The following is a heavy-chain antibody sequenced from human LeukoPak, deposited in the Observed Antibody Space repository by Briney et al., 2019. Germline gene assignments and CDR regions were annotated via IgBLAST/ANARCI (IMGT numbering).Heavy chain of an antibody. CDR2: IKSKTDGGTI. CDR3: TTERFGEFIFDF. V-gene: IGHV3-15*07. CDR1: GFIFSNAW. D-gene: IGHD3-10*01. J-gene: IGHJ4*02. Sequence: GGSLRLSCAASGFIFSNAWMNWVRQAPGKGLEWVGRIKSKTDGGTIDYAAPVKDRFTISRDDSKNTLYLQMNSLNTEDTAVYYCTTERFGEFIFDFWGQGSLVTASS.